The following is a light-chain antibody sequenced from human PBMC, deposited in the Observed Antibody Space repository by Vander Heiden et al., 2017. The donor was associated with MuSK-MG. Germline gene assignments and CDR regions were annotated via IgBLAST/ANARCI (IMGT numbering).Light chain of an antibody. CDR2: DAS. CDR1: QSISKS. J-gene: IGKJ1*01. CDR3: QQYKNYPWT. Sequence: IQMTQSPSTLSASVGDRVTITCRASQSISKSLAWYQQKPGKAPKLLIYDASSLESGVPSRFSGSGSGTEFTLTISSLQPDDFATYYCQQYKNYPWTFGQGTKVEIK. V-gene: IGKV1-5*01.